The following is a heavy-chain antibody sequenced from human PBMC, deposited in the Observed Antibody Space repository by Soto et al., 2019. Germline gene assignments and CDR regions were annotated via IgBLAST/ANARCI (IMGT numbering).Heavy chain of an antibody. Sequence: ATVKVSCKASGNSFTTYYMHWVRQAPGQGLEWMGIINPSGGRTTYAQKFQGRVTMTRDTSTSTFHMELSSLTSEDTAVYYCAGLYHYDSSGYYDYWGQGTLVTVSS. V-gene: IGHV1-46*01. CDR2: INPSGGRT. CDR1: GNSFTTYY. CDR3: AGLYHYDSSGYYDY. J-gene: IGHJ4*02. D-gene: IGHD3-22*01.